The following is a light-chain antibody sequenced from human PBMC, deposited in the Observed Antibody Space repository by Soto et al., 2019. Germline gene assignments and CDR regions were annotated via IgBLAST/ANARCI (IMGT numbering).Light chain of an antibody. V-gene: IGKV1-5*01. CDR2: DAS. CDR1: QSIGKW. CDR3: QQYDSYSPLT. Sequence: DIQMTQSPSTLSASVGDRVTMTCRASQSIGKWLAWYQQKPGTAPKLLIYDASNLESGVPSRFSGSGSGTEFTLTIRSLQPDDFATYYCQQYDSYSPLTFGGGTKVDIK. J-gene: IGKJ4*01.